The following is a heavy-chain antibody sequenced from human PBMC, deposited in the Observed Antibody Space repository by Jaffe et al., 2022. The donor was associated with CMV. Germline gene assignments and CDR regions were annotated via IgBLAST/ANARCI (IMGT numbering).Heavy chain of an antibody. J-gene: IGHJ6*02. CDR1: GFTFSSYS. V-gene: IGHV3-21*01. D-gene: IGHD3-3*01. CDR2: ISSSSSYI. CDR3: ARDTYYDFWSGYLVGYPRDYGMDV. Sequence: EVQLVESGGGLVKPGGSLRLSCAASGFTFSSYSMNWVRQAPGKGLEWVSSISSSSSYIYYADSVKGRFTISRDNAKNSLYLQMNSLRAEDTAVYYCARDTYYDFWSGYLVGYPRDYGMDVWGQGTTVTVSS.